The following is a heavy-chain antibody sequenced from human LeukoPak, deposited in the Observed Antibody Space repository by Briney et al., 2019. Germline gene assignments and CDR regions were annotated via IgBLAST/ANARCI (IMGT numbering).Heavy chain of an antibody. D-gene: IGHD3-10*01. V-gene: IGHV3-73*01. Sequence: GGSLRLSCAASGFTFSDCDIHWVRQPSGKGLGWVGRVRNKANNYVTEYAASVRGRFTLSRDESKSTAYLQMNSLETDDTAVYYCTRDAGLYNWLDPWGQGTLVTVSS. CDR3: TRDAGLYNWLDP. J-gene: IGHJ5*02. CDR1: GFTFSDCD. CDR2: VRNKANNYVT.